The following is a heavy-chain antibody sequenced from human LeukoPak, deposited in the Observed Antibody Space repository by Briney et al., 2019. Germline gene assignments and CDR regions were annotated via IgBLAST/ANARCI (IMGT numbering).Heavy chain of an antibody. J-gene: IGHJ4*02. Sequence: GGSLRLSCAASGFTVSSNYMSWVRQAPGKGLEWVSVIYGGGSTYYADSVKGRFTISRDTSKNTVNLQMNSLRAEDTAVYHCARAGIHDYGGPFDYWGQGTLVTVSS. CDR2: IYGGGST. CDR3: ARAGIHDYGGPFDY. D-gene: IGHD4-23*01. V-gene: IGHV3-53*01. CDR1: GFTVSSNY.